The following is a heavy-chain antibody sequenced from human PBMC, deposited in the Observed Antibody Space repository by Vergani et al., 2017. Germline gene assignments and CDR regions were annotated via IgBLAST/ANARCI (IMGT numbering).Heavy chain of an antibody. V-gene: IGHV5-51*01. CDR1: GYSFTSYW. J-gene: IGHJ6*02. Sequence: EVMLVQSGAEVKKPGESLKISCKGSGYSFTSYWIGWVRQMPGKGLEWMGIIYPGDSDTRYSPSFQGQVTISADKSISTAYLQWSSLKASDTAMYYCARQVAVAGKWWGPYYYYGMDVWGQGTTVTVSS. CDR2: IYPGDSDT. D-gene: IGHD6-19*01. CDR3: ARQVAVAGKWWGPYYYYGMDV.